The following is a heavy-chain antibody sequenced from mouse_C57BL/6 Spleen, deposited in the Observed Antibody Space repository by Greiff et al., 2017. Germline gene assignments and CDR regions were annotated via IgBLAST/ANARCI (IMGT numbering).Heavy chain of an antibody. J-gene: IGHJ4*01. CDR3: ARGATAYYYAKGC. CDR1: GYAFSSSW. D-gene: IGHD1-2*01. V-gene: IGHV1-82*01. CDR2: ISPGDGDT. Sequence: VQLQESGPELVKPGASVTISCKASGYAFSSSWMNWVKQRPGKGLEWIGRISPGDGDTNYNGKFKGKATMTADKSSSTAYMQLSSLTSEDSAVYVCARGATAYYYAKGCWGQGTSVTVAS.